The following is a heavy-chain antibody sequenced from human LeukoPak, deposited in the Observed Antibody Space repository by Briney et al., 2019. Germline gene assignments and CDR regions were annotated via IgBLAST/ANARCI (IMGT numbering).Heavy chain of an antibody. V-gene: IGHV4-59*08. D-gene: IGHD6-6*01. CDR1: GGSISSYY. Sequence: SETLSLTCTVSGGSISSYYWSWIWQPPGKGLEWIGHIYYSGSTNYNPSLKSRVTISVDTSKNQFSLKLSSVTAADTAVYYCARGVKIDYSSSSRNWFFDLWGRGTLVTVSS. CDR3: ARGVKIDYSSSSRNWFFDL. J-gene: IGHJ2*01. CDR2: IYYSGST.